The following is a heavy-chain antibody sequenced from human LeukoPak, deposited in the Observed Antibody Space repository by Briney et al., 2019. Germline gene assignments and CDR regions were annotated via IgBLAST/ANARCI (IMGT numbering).Heavy chain of an antibody. J-gene: IGHJ4*02. V-gene: IGHV3-9*01. CDR1: GFTFDDYA. CDR3: AKDAPDGPFDY. CDR2: ISWNSGSI. Sequence: GGSLRLSCAASGFTFDDYAMHWVRQAPGKGLEWVSGISWNSGSIGYADSVKGRFTISRDNAKNSLYLQMNSLRAEDTALYYCAKDAPDGPFDYWGQGTLVTVSS.